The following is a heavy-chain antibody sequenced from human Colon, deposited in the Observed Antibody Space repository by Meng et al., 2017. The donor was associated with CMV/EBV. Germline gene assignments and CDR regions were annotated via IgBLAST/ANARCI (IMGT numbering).Heavy chain of an antibody. CDR2: ISWDGNSA. J-gene: IGHJ4*02. V-gene: IGHV3-43*01. Sequence: FSDDTIHWVRQRPGKGLEWVSLISWDGNSAYYVDSVKGRFTVSRDNSENSIYLQMNSLRTEDTAFYYCAKDRTPAELFDSSGYCYDSWGQGTLVTVSS. CDR1: FSDDT. D-gene: IGHD3-22*01. CDR3: AKDRTPAELFDSSGYCYDS.